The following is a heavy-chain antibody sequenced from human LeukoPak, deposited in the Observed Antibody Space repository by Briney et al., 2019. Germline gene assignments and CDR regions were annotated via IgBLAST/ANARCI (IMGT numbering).Heavy chain of an antibody. CDR2: ISSSSSYI. Sequence: GSLRLSCAASGFTFSSYSMNWVRQAPGKGLEWVSSISSSSSYIYYADSVKGRFTISRDNAKNSLYLQMNSLRAEDTAVYYCARDYPTGTTSSPLDYWGQGTLVTVSS. CDR1: GFTFSSYS. J-gene: IGHJ4*02. V-gene: IGHV3-21*01. CDR3: ARDYPTGTTSSPLDY. D-gene: IGHD1-1*01.